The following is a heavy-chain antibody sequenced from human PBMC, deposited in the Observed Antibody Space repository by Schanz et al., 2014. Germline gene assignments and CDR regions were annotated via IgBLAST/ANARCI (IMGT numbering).Heavy chain of an antibody. CDR2: IWFDGSKK. J-gene: IGHJ4*02. CDR3: ARDGQFGELFRDH. CDR1: GFTFSRSG. Sequence: QVQLVESGGGLVQPGRSLRLSCAASGFTFSRSGMHWVRQAPGKGLEWVAIIWFDGSKKYYADAVKGRFTIYRDDSKNTLFLQMDSLRAEDTAVYYCARDGQFGELFRDHWGQGTLVTVSS. D-gene: IGHD3-10*01. V-gene: IGHV3-33*01.